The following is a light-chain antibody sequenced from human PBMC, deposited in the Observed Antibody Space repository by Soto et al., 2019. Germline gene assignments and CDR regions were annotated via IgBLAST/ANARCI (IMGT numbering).Light chain of an antibody. CDR2: GAS. Sequence: EIVLTQSPGTLSLSPGEGATLSCRASQSVSSSSLAWYQQKPGQAPRLFVFGASTRVTGIPDRFSGSGSGTDFTLTISRLEPEDFAVYYCQQYGSSPWAFGQGTQVEIK. CDR1: QSVSSSS. CDR3: QQYGSSPWA. V-gene: IGKV3-20*01. J-gene: IGKJ1*01.